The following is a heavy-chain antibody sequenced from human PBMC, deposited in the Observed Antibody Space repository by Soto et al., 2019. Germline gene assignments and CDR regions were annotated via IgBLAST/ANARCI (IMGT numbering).Heavy chain of an antibody. Sequence: DLEWLAHIFSNDEKSYSTSLKSRLTISKDTSKSQVVLTMTNMDPVDTATYYCARIRAVGATMGFDPWGQGTLVTVSS. V-gene: IGHV2-26*01. CDR2: IFSNDEK. J-gene: IGHJ5*02. D-gene: IGHD1-26*01. CDR3: ARIRAVGATMGFDP.